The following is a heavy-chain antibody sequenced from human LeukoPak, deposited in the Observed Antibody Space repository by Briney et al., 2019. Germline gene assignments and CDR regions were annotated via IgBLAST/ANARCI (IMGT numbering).Heavy chain of an antibody. D-gene: IGHD3-9*01. CDR1: GFTFSSYW. V-gene: IGHV3-7*03. J-gene: IGHJ3*02. CDR3: ARGGDILTGYYNIRAFDI. Sequence: GGSLRLSCAASGFTFSSYWMSWVRQAPGKGLEWVANIKQDGSEKYYVDSVKGRFTISRDNAKNSLYLQMNSLRAEDTAVYYCARGGDILTGYYNIRAFDIWGQETMVTVSS. CDR2: IKQDGSEK.